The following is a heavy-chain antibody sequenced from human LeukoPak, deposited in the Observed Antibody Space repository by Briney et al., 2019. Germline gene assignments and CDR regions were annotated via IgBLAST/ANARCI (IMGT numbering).Heavy chain of an antibody. CDR1: GFTFSTYA. J-gene: IGHJ6*02. CDR2: ISTRSSSI. D-gene: IGHD3-22*01. Sequence: GGSLRLSCAASGFTFSTYAMNWVRQAPGKGLEWVSYISTRSSSIYYADSVKGRFTISRDNAKNSLYLQMNSLRDEDTAVYYCARGGSGYGDYYYFYGMDVWGQGTTVTVSS. V-gene: IGHV3-48*02. CDR3: ARGGSGYGDYYYFYGMDV.